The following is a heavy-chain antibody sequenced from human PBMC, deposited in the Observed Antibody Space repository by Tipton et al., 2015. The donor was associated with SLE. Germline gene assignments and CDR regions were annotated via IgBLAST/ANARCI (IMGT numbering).Heavy chain of an antibody. V-gene: IGHV4-59*01. Sequence: TLSLTCTVSGGSLSSYYWSWIRQPPGKGLEWIGYMYYSGSTTYNPSLKRRVTISVDTSKNQFSLKLSSVTAADTAVYYCARGYDFWSGYSYWGQGTLVTVSS. J-gene: IGHJ4*02. CDR2: MYYSGST. CDR3: ARGYDFWSGYSY. CDR1: GGSLSSYY. D-gene: IGHD3-3*01.